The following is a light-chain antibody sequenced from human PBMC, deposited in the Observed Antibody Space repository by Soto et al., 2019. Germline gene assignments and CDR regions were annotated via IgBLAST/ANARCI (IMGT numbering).Light chain of an antibody. CDR2: ENN. CDR3: GTWDSSLSGDVV. V-gene: IGLV1-51*02. J-gene: IGLJ2*01. Sequence: TVTISCSGSSSNIGNNYVSWYQQLPGTAPKLLIYENNKRPSGIPDRFSGSKSGTSATLGITGLQTGDEADYYCGTWDSSLSGDVVFGGGTQLTVL. CDR1: SSNIGNNY.